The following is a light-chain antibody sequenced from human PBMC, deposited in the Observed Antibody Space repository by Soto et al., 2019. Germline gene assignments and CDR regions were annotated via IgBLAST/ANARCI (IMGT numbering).Light chain of an antibody. J-gene: IGLJ2*01. Sequence: QSALTQPASVSGSPGQSITISCTGTSGDLGVYNYVSWYQHHPGKAPKLMIYDVTNRPSGVSNRFSGSKSGNTASLTISGLQAEDEADYYCSSYITSSASVVFGGGTQLTVL. CDR2: DVT. CDR3: SSYITSSASVV. V-gene: IGLV2-14*03. CDR1: SGDLGVYNY.